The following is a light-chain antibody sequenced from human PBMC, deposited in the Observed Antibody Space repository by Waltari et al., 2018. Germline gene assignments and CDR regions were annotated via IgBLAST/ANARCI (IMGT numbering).Light chain of an antibody. J-gene: IGKJ4*01. V-gene: IGKV4-1*01. CDR1: QSVLYSPNNKNY. CDR3: QQYYSTPLT. CDR2: WAS. Sequence: DSVMTQSPDSLAVSLAERATIDRKSSQSVLYSPNNKNYLAWDQQRPGQPPKLLFYWASTRESGVPDRFSGSGSETDFALTINSLQAEDVALYYCQQYYSTPLTFGGGTKVEIK.